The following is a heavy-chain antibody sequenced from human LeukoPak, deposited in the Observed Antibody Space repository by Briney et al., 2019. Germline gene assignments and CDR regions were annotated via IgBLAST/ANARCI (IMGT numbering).Heavy chain of an antibody. CDR3: ARHPHYYYYMDV. Sequence: SVKVSCKASGGTFSSYAISWVRQAPGQGLEWMGGIIPIFGTATYAQKFQGRVTITTDESTSTAYMELSSLRSEDTAVYYCARHPHYYYYMDVWGKGTTVTVSS. V-gene: IGHV1-69*05. CDR2: IIPIFGTA. CDR1: GGTFSSYA. J-gene: IGHJ6*03.